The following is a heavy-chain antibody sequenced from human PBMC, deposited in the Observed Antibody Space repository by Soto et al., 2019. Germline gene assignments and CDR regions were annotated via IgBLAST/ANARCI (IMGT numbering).Heavy chain of an antibody. D-gene: IGHD3-10*01. Sequence: GGSLRLSCAPSGFTFSSYSMNWVRQAPGKGLEWVSSISSSSSYIYYADSVQGRFTISRDNAKNSLYLQMNSLRAEDTAAYYCAGGSMVLLPPVSAWMDIWGQGTTVTVSS. V-gene: IGHV3-21*01. J-gene: IGHJ6*02. CDR3: AGGSMVLLPPVSAWMDI. CDR1: GFTFSSYS. CDR2: ISSSSSYI.